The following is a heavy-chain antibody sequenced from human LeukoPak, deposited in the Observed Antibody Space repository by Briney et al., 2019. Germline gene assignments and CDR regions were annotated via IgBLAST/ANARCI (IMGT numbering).Heavy chain of an antibody. CDR1: GYTFTSYA. CDR2: INTNTGNP. D-gene: IGHD3-10*01. V-gene: IGHV7-4-1*02. CDR3: ARDSSITMVRGGSPYYYYYGMDV. J-gene: IGHJ6*02. Sequence: ASVKVSCKASGYTFTSYAMNWVRQAPGQGLEWMGWINTNTGNPTYAQGFTGRFVFSLDTSVSTAYLQISSLRAEDTAVYYCARDSSITMVRGGSPYYYYYGMDVWGQGTTVTVSS.